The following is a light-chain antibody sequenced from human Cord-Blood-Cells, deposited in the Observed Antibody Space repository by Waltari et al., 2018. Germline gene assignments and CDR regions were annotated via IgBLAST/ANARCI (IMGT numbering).Light chain of an antibody. CDR3: CSDAGSSTFV. CDR1: SSDVGSYNL. Sequence: QSALTQPASVSGSPGQSITISCTGTSSDVGSYNLVSWYQQHPGKAPKLMIYEVSKRPSGVANRFSVSKSGNTASLTISGLQAEDEADYYCCSDAGSSTFVFGTGTKVTVL. CDR2: EVS. J-gene: IGLJ1*01. V-gene: IGLV2-23*02.